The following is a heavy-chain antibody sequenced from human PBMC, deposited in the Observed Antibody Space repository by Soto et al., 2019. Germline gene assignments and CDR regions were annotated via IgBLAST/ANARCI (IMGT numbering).Heavy chain of an antibody. D-gene: IGHD2-8*01. CDR1: GFTFSSYA. CDR2: ISGSGGST. J-gene: IGHJ6*02. Sequence: GSLRLSCAASGFTFSSYAMSWVRQAPGKGLEWVSAISGSGGSTYYADSVKGRFTISRDNSKNTLYLQMNSLRAEDTAVYYCAKGLYGYYYYGMDVWGQGTTVTVSS. V-gene: IGHV3-23*01. CDR3: AKGLYGYYYYGMDV.